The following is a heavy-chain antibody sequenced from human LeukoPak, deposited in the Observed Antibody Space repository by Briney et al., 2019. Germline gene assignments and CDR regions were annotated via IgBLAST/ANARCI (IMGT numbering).Heavy chain of an antibody. CDR3: ARARGDEWELADY. J-gene: IGHJ4*02. CDR2: ISSSSSYI. CDR1: GFTFSSYS. Sequence: GGSLRLSCAASGFTFSSYSMNWVRQAPGKGPEWVSSISSSSSYIYYADSVKGRFTISRDNAKNSLYLQMNSLRAEDTAVYYCARARGDEWELADYWGQGTLVTVSS. V-gene: IGHV3-21*01. D-gene: IGHD1-26*01.